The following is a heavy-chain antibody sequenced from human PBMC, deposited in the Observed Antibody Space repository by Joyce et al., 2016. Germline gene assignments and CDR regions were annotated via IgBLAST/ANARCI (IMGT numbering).Heavy chain of an antibody. CDR2: IIPLIGTT. D-gene: IGHD3-3*02. Sequence: QVQLVQSGAEVKKPGSSVKVSCKASGGPFRDYALSWVRQAPGQGLEWMGGIIPLIGTTDYAHSFQGRITITADKSTNTAYMELSSLRSEDTATYYCAGACCVYKDLWSGSSEGYYYMDVWGKGTTVTVSS. CDR1: GGPFRDYA. CDR3: AGACCVYKDLWSGSSEGYYYMDV. V-gene: IGHV1-69*14. J-gene: IGHJ6*03.